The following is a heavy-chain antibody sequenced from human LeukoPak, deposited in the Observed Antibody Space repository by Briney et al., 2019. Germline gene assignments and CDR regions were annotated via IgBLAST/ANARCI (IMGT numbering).Heavy chain of an antibody. D-gene: IGHD6-13*01. CDR1: GDSMSSYY. J-gene: IGHJ4*02. Sequence: SETLPLTCTVSGDSMSSYYWSWIRQPPGKRLEWIGYIYSSGSTNYNPSLKSRVTMSVDTSKDQFSLKVSSVTAADTAVYFCASQAGLAAPYFDYWGQGALVTVSS. CDR3: ASQAGLAAPYFDY. CDR2: IYSSGST. V-gene: IGHV4-59*01.